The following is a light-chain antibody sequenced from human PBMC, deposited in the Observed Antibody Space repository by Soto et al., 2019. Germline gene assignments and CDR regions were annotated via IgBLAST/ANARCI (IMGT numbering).Light chain of an antibody. CDR1: SNNVGGYIY. Sequence: QSALTQPRSVSGSPGQSVTISCTGASNNVGGYIYVSWYQHHPGKVPQLIIYDVTKRPSGVPDRFSGSKSGNTASLTISGLQVEDEADYYCCSYAGTYTWIFGGGTKVTVL. V-gene: IGLV2-11*01. CDR3: CSYAGTYTWI. J-gene: IGLJ2*01. CDR2: DVT.